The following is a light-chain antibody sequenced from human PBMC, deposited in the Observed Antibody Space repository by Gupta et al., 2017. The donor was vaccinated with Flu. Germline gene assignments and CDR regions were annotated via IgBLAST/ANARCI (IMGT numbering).Light chain of an antibody. CDR2: DTS. CDR3: HQSHSAPWA. Sequence: DIQMSQSPSSLSASVGDRVTITCRASQNINNFLNWYQKRPGKAPNLLIYDTSKLQSGVPSRFSGSGSGTDFALTVSGLQREDFATYYCHQSHSAPWAFGQGTEVEVK. V-gene: IGKV1-39*01. CDR1: QNINNF. J-gene: IGKJ1*01.